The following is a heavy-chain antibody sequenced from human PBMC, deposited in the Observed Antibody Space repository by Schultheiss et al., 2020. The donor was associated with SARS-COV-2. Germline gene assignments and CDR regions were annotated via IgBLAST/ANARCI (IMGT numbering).Heavy chain of an antibody. CDR3: ARARQEYDILTGYSGRNNWFDP. CDR1: GGSISSYY. V-gene: IGHV4-59*08. Sequence: SETLSLTCTVSGGSISSYYWSWIRQPPGKGLEWIGYIYYSGSTNYNPSLKSRVTISVDTSKNQFSLKLSSVTAADTAVYYCARARQEYDILTGYSGRNNWFDPWGQGTLVTVSS. CDR2: IYYSGST. J-gene: IGHJ5*02. D-gene: IGHD3-9*01.